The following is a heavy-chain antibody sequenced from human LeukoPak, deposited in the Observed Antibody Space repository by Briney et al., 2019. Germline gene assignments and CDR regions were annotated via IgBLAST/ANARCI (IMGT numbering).Heavy chain of an antibody. CDR1: GFTFSSYS. J-gene: IGHJ6*02. V-gene: IGHV3-21*01. D-gene: IGHD1-1*01. Sequence: GGSLRLSCAASGFTFSSYSMNWVRQAPGKGLEWVSSISSSSSYIYYADSVKGRFTISRDNAKNSLYLQMNSLRAEDTAVYYCASYLGTESGTTYYYYGMDVWGQGTTVTVSS. CDR2: ISSSSSYI. CDR3: ASYLGTESGTTYYYYGMDV.